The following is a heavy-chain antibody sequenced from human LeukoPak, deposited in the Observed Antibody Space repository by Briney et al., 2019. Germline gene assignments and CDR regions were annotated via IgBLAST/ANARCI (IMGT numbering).Heavy chain of an antibody. CDR1: GFTFSSYG. D-gene: IGHD2-21*02. J-gene: IGHJ3*02. CDR2: IWYDGSNK. Sequence: PGGSLRLSCAASGFTFSSYGMHWVRQAPGKGLEWVAVIWYDGSNKYYADSVKGRFTISRDNSKNTLYLQMNSLRAEDTAVYYCARDPATIMVVTDMNGFDIWGQGTLVTVSS. V-gene: IGHV3-33*01. CDR3: ARDPATIMVVTDMNGFDI.